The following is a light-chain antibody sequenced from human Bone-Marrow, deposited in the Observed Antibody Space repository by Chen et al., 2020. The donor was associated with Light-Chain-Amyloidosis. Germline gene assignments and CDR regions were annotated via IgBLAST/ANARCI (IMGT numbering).Light chain of an antibody. CDR2: DVS. CDR3: CSYAGSYTFSYV. CDR1: SSDVGGYNY. Sequence: QSALTQPRSVSGSPGQSVTISCTGTSSDVGGYNYVSWYQQHPGKAPKLMIYDVSKRPSGVPDRCSGSKSGNTASLTISGLQAEDEADYYCCSYAGSYTFSYVFGTGTKVTVL. J-gene: IGLJ1*01. V-gene: IGLV2-11*01.